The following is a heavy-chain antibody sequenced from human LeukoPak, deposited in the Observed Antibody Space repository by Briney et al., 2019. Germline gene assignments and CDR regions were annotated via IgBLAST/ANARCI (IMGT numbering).Heavy chain of an antibody. CDR1: GYSISSGYY. Sequence: SETLSLTCTVSGYSISSGYYWGWIRQPPGKGLEWIGTIYHSGSTYYNPSLKSRVTISVDTSKNQFSLRLSSVTAADTAVYYCARFGGYSGYVNYWGQGTLVTVSS. D-gene: IGHD5-12*01. CDR3: ARFGGYSGYVNY. CDR2: IYHSGST. J-gene: IGHJ4*02. V-gene: IGHV4-38-2*02.